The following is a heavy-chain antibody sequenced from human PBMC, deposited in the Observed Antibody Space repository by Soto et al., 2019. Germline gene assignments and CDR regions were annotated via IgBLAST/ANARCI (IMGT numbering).Heavy chain of an antibody. CDR1: GFTFSSYA. Sequence: QVQLVESGGGVVQPGRSLRLSCAASGFTFSSYAMHWVRQAPGKGLEWVAVISYDGSNKYYADSVKGRFTISRDNSKNTLYLQMNSLRAEDTAVYYCARSDYGSGWLYYFDYWGQGTLVTVSS. J-gene: IGHJ4*02. D-gene: IGHD6-19*01. CDR3: ARSDYGSGWLYYFDY. CDR2: ISYDGSNK. V-gene: IGHV3-30-3*01.